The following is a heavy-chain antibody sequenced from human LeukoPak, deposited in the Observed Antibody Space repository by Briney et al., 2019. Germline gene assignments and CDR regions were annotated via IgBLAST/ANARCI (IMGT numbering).Heavy chain of an antibody. CDR3: CTTVITSRYMDV. CDR2: INSDGINT. Sequence: GGSLRLSCAASGFTFSNYWMHWVRQAPGKGLVWVSRINSDGINTSYADSVKGRFTISRDNAKNTLNLQMNSLKIEDTAVYYCCTTVITSRYMDVWGKGTTVAISS. CDR1: GFTFSNYW. J-gene: IGHJ6*03. D-gene: IGHD4-23*01. V-gene: IGHV3-74*01.